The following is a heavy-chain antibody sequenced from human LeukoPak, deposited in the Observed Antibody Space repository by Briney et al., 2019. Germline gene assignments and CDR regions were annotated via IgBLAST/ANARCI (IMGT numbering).Heavy chain of an antibody. CDR1: GGSISSYY. V-gene: IGHV4-59*01. CDR3: ARAWGSWYPTRNNWFDP. CDR2: IYYSGST. J-gene: IGHJ5*02. D-gene: IGHD6-13*01. Sequence: PSETLSLTCTVSGGSISSYYWSWIRQPPGKGLEWIGYIYYSGSTNYNPSLKSRVTISVETSKNQFSLKLSSVTAADTAVYYCARAWGSWYPTRNNWFDPWGQGTLVTVSS.